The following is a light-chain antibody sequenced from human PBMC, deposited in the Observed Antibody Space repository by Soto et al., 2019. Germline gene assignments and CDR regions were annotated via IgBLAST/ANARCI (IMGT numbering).Light chain of an antibody. CDR1: SGDVGGYDY. Sequence: QSALTQPASVSGSPGQSIAISCTGTSGDVGGYDYVSWYQQHPDKAPKLMIYEVTKRPSWVSNRFSGSKSGNTASLTISGLQPEDEADYYCSSHTSGSTRVFGSGTKLIVL. CDR2: EVT. V-gene: IGLV2-14*01. J-gene: IGLJ1*01. CDR3: SSHTSGSTRV.